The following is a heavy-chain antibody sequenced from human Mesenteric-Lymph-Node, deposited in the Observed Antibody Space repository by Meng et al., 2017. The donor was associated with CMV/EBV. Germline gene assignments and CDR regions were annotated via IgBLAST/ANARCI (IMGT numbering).Heavy chain of an antibody. CDR2: ISSSSSYI. CDR1: GFTFSSYT. CDR3: ASDQTQGGGY. Sequence: GGSLRLSCVASGFTFSSYTMNWVRQAPGKGLEWVSSISSSSSYINYADSVKGRFTISRDNAKNSLYLQMNSLIAEDTAVYYCASDQTQGGGYWGQGTLVTVSS. D-gene: IGHD3-16*01. V-gene: IGHV3-21*01. J-gene: IGHJ4*02.